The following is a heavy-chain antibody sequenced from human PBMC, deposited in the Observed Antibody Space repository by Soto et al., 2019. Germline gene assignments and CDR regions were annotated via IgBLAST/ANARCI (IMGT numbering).Heavy chain of an antibody. CDR3: ARDTGDGTFDF. J-gene: IGHJ4*02. Sequence: GASVKVSCKASGYTFSSYAMHWVRQAPGQRLEWMGWINAGYGNTKSSQKFQDRVTISRDTSASTGYMELTSLRSEDTAVYYCARDTGDGTFDFWGQGTLVTVSS. CDR1: GYTFSSYA. V-gene: IGHV1-3*01. CDR2: INAGYGNT. D-gene: IGHD7-27*01.